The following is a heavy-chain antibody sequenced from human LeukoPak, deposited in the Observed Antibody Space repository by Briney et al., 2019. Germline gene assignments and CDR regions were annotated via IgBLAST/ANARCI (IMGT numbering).Heavy chain of an antibody. D-gene: IGHD2-15*01. CDR1: GYTFTSYG. J-gene: IGHJ5*02. V-gene: IGHV1-18*01. CDR2: ISAYNGNT. CDR3: ARASAIVVVVAALNWFDP. Sequence: ASVKVSCKASGYTFTSYGISWVRQAPGQGLEWMGWISAYNGNTNYAQKLQGRVTMTTDTSTSTAYMELRSLRSDDTAVYYCARASAIVVVVAALNWFDPWGQGTLVTVSS.